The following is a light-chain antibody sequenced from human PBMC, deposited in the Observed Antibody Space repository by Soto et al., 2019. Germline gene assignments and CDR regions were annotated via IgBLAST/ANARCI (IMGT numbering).Light chain of an antibody. V-gene: IGKV1-9*01. CDR2: GAS. CDR1: QGIANF. CDR3: QQLNSFPIP. Sequence: IPLTQSPSSLSASVGDRVTISCRASQGIANFLAWYQQKPGKAPKLLIYGASTLQSGVPSRFSGSGSGTDFTPTISSLQPEDFATYYCQQLNSFPIPFGPGTKVDIK. J-gene: IGKJ3*01.